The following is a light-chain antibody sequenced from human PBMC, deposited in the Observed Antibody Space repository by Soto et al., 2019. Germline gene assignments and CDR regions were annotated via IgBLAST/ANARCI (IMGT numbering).Light chain of an antibody. CDR2: ETS. Sequence: TIACRASQNVRSYLNWYQQRPGKAPKLLISETSTLESGVPSKFSGTGYGTDFTLTISSLQPEDFATYYCQQTFSIPRTFGPGTKVDIK. CDR1: QNVRSY. J-gene: IGKJ3*01. CDR3: QQTFSIPRT. V-gene: IGKV1-39*01.